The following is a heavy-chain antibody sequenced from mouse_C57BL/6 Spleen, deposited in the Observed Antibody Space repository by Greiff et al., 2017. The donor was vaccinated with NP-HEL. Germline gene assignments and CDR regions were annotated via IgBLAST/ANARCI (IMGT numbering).Heavy chain of an antibody. V-gene: IGHV5-16*01. D-gene: IGHD5-5*01. CDR2: INYDGSST. J-gene: IGHJ4*01. Sequence: DVQLVESEGGLVQPGSSMKLSCTASGFTFSDYYMAWVRQVPEKGLEWVANINYDGSSTYYLDSLKSRFIISRDNAKNILYLQMSSLKSEDTATYYCARGLYLYAMDYWGQGTSVTVSS. CDR3: ARGLYLYAMDY. CDR1: GFTFSDYY.